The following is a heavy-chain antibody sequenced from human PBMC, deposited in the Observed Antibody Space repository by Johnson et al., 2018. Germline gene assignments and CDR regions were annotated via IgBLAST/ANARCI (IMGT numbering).Heavy chain of an antibody. CDR2: ISYDGSNK. Sequence: QVQLVQSGGGVVQPGRSLRLSCAASGFTFSSYGMHWVRQVPGKGLEWVAVISYDGSNKFYADSVKGRFTISRDTSKNTLFLQMNSLGAEGTAVCYCAKDGVAHGRDDFGLRVADTEVALDLWGQGTMVTVSS. J-gene: IGHJ3*01. V-gene: IGHV3-30*18. D-gene: IGHD3/OR15-3a*01. CDR1: GFTFSSYG. CDR3: AKDGVAHGRDDFGLRVADTEVALDL.